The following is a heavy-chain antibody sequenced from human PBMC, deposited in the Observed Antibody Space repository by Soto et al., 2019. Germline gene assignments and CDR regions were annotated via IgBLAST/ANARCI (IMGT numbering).Heavy chain of an antibody. D-gene: IGHD2-15*01. CDR3: VRDCSGGGCYSDYGMDV. Sequence: SETLSLTCTVSGDSISSYYWSWIRQPAGKGLEWIGRIYISGSTDYNPSLKSRGSMSVDRSKNQFSLKLTSVTAADTAVYYCVRDCSGGGCYSDYGMDVWGQGTTVTVSS. CDR1: GDSISSYY. J-gene: IGHJ6*02. V-gene: IGHV4-4*07. CDR2: IYISGST.